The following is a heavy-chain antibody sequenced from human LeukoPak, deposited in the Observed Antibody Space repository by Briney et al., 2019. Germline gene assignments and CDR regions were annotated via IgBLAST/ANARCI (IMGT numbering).Heavy chain of an antibody. CDR1: RFTFSSYA. CDR3: AKDQKVGARWFDP. Sequence: GGSLRLSCAASRFTFSSYAMSWVRQAPGKGLEWVSAISGSGGSTYYVDSVKGRFTISRDNSKSTLYLQMNSLRAEDTAVYYCAKDQKVGARWFDPWGQGTLVTVSS. D-gene: IGHD1-26*01. J-gene: IGHJ5*02. V-gene: IGHV3-23*01. CDR2: ISGSGGST.